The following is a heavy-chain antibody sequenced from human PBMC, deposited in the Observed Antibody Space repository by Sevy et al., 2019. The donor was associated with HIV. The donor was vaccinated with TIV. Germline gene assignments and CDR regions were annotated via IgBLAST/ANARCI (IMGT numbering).Heavy chain of an antibody. V-gene: IGHV3-20*04. J-gene: IGHJ4*02. D-gene: IGHD2-8*01. CDR2: INWNGGST. Sequence: GGSLRLSCAASGFTFDDYGMSWVRQAPGKGLEWVSGINWNGGSTGYADSVKGRFTISRDNAKNSLYLQMNSLRAEDTASYYCARGACTNGVCYDYFDYWGQGTLVTVSS. CDR3: ARGACTNGVCYDYFDY. CDR1: GFTFDDYG.